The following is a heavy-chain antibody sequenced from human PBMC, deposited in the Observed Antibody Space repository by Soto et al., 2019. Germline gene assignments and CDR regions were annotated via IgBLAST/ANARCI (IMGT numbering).Heavy chain of an antibody. CDR1: GFTFSIYA. J-gene: IGHJ4*02. V-gene: IGHV3-64D*06. CDR3: VKGEYYYDSSGYYPFDY. CDR2: ISTDGGNT. D-gene: IGHD3-22*01. Sequence: EVQLVESGGDLVQPGGSLRLSCSASGFTFSIYAMHWVRQAPGKGLEYVSSISTDGGNTHYADSVKGRFTISRDNSKNTVYLQMSSLRAEDTAVYYCVKGEYYYDSSGYYPFDYWGQGTLVTVSS.